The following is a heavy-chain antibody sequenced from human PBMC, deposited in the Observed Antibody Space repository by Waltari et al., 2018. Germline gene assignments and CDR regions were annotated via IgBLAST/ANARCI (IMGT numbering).Heavy chain of an antibody. J-gene: IGHJ5*02. Sequence: EVQLLESGGGLVQPGGSLRLSCAASGFTFSSYAMSWVRQAPGKGLEWVSGISGMGGSTYYADSVKGRFTISRDKSKNTLYLQMNSLRAEDTAVYYCAKDTCSGGTCYSNWFDPWGQGNLVTVSS. V-gene: IGHV3-23*01. CDR3: AKDTCSGGTCYSNWFDP. CDR1: GFTFSSYA. CDR2: ISGMGGST. D-gene: IGHD2-15*01.